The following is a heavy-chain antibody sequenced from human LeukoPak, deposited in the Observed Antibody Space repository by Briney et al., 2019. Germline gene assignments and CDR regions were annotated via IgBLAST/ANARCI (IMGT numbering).Heavy chain of an antibody. Sequence: GGSLRLSCAAPGFTFSSYSMNWVRQAPGKGLEWVSYISSSGSTIYYADSVKGRFTVSRDNAKNSLYLQMNSLRAEDTAVYYCASGRESDYFDYWGQGTLVTVSS. CDR2: ISSSGSTI. D-gene: IGHD2/OR15-2a*01. CDR1: GFTFSSYS. V-gene: IGHV3-48*04. CDR3: ASGRESDYFDY. J-gene: IGHJ4*02.